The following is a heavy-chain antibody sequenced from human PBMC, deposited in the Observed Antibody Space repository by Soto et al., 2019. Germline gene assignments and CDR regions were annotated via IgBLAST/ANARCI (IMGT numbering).Heavy chain of an antibody. J-gene: IGHJ5*02. D-gene: IGHD2-2*01. Sequence: GASVKVSCKASGYTFTSYGISWVRQAPGQGPEWMGWISAYNGNTNYAQKLQGRVTMTTDTSTSTAYMELRSLRSDDTAVYYCARQLGLHCSSTSCSASWWYDPWGQGTLVTVSS. CDR1: GYTFTSYG. V-gene: IGHV1-18*01. CDR3: ARQLGLHCSSTSCSASWWYDP. CDR2: ISAYNGNT.